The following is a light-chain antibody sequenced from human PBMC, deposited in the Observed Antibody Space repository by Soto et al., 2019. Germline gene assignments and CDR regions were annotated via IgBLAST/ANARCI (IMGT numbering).Light chain of an antibody. CDR1: QSVLHRSNTKSS. Sequence: DIVMTQSPDSLAVSLGERATINCRPSQSVLHRSNTKSSLAWYQQKPGQPPKLLIYWASTRDSGVPDRFSGSGSVTDFTLTISSLQAEDVAVYFCQQYSSPPYTFGQGTRLEIK. V-gene: IGKV4-1*01. CDR2: WAS. J-gene: IGKJ2*01. CDR3: QQYSSPPYT.